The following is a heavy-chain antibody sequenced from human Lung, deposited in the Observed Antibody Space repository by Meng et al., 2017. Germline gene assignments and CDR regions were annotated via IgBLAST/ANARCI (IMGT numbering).Heavy chain of an antibody. CDR1: GGSVSDYY. CDR2: INHSGST. Sequence: QGQLQHGGYGILKPSAALPPPCVVSGGSVSDYYWSWIRQPPGKGLEWIGEINHSGSTNYNPSLESRATISVDTSQNNLSLKLSSVTAADSAVYYCARGPTTMAHDFDYWGQGTLVTVSS. J-gene: IGHJ4*02. D-gene: IGHD4-11*01. CDR3: ARGPTTMAHDFDY. V-gene: IGHV4-34*01.